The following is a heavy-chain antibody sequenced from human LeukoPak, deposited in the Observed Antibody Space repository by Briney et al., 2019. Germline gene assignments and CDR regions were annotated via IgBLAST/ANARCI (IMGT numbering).Heavy chain of an antibody. V-gene: IGHV4-34*01. Sequence: SETLSLTCAVYGGSFSGYYGSWIRQPPGKGLEWIGEINHSGSTNYNPCLKSRVTISVDTSKNQFSLKLSSVTAADTAVYYCARGNSHYYDSSGYSYAFDIWGQGTMVTVSS. CDR3: ARGNSHYYDSSGYSYAFDI. D-gene: IGHD3-22*01. CDR1: GGSFSGYY. CDR2: INHSGST. J-gene: IGHJ3*02.